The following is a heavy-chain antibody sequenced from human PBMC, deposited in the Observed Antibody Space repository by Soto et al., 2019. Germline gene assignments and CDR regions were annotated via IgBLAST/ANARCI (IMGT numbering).Heavy chain of an antibody. Sequence: QVTLKESGPVLVKPTETLTLTCTVSGFSLSNARMGVSWIRQPPGKALEWLAHIFSNDEKSYSTSLKCRLTNXKXTXXSQVVLTMTNMDPVDTATYYCARIHSSGWYRWFDPWGQGTLVTVSS. CDR1: GFSLSNARMG. J-gene: IGHJ5*02. V-gene: IGHV2-26*01. D-gene: IGHD6-19*01. CDR2: IFSNDEK. CDR3: ARIHSSGWYRWFDP.